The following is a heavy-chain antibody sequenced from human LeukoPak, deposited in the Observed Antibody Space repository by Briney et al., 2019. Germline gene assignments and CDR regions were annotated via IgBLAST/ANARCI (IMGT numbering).Heavy chain of an antibody. Sequence: ASVKVSCKASVSTFTDYYMHWVRQAPGQGLEWMGWINPNSGGTNFAQKFQGRVTMTRDTSISTAYMELNRLRYDDTAVYYCARAGLWDYSDSSGYHNGAFDIWGQGTMVTVSS. CDR2: INPNSGGT. J-gene: IGHJ3*02. CDR3: ARAGLWDYSDSSGYHNGAFDI. V-gene: IGHV1-2*02. D-gene: IGHD3-22*01. CDR1: VSTFTDYY.